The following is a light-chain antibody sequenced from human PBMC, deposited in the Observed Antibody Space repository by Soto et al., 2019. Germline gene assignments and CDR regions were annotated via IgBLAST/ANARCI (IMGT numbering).Light chain of an antibody. V-gene: IGKV1-5*01. CDR2: DVS. CDR1: QSIGDS. J-gene: IGKJ1*01. CDR3: QQYNGYSRT. Sequence: IQMTQSPSTLSASVGDRVTITCRASQSIGDSLAWYQQKTGKAPYLLISDVSSLERGVPSRFSGSGYGTEFNLTISSMQTDDFATFYCQQYNGYSRTFGQGTKVDIK.